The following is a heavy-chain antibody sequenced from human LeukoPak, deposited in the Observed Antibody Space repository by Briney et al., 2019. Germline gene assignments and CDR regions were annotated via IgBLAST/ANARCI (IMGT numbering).Heavy chain of an antibody. Sequence: PGGSLRLSCAASGFTFSSYGMHWVRQAPGKGLEWVAVIWYDGSNKYYADSVKGRFTISRHNSKNTLYLQMNSLRAEDTAVYYCARGRNYYDSSGYDQPFDYWGQGTLVTVSS. CDR1: GFTFSSYG. CDR2: IWYDGSNK. CDR3: ARGRNYYDSSGYDQPFDY. J-gene: IGHJ4*02. D-gene: IGHD3-22*01. V-gene: IGHV3-33*01.